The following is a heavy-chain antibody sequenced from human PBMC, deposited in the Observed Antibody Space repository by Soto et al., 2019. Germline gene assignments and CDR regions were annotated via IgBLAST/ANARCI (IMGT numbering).Heavy chain of an antibody. CDR3: AKDIKRAGYYGMDV. Sequence: GGSLRLSCAASGFTFSSYAMSWVRQAPGKGLEWVSAISGSGGSTYYADSVKGRFTISRDNSKNTLYLQMNSLRAEDTAVYYCAKDIKRAGYYGMDVWGQGTTVTVSS. CDR2: ISGSGGST. V-gene: IGHV3-23*01. D-gene: IGHD6-19*01. CDR1: GFTFSSYA. J-gene: IGHJ6*02.